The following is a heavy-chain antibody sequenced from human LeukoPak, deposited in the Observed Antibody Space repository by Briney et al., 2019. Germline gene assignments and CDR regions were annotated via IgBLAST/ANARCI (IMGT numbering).Heavy chain of an antibody. V-gene: IGHV1-46*01. CDR3: ARGLEAAGATDY. J-gene: IGHJ4*02. Sequence: ASVKVSCKASGYTFTSYYMHWVRQAPGQGLEWMGIINPSGGRTSYAQKFQGRVTMTRDTSTSTGYMELSSLRSEDTAVYYCARGLEAAGATDYWGQGTLVTVSS. CDR2: INPSGGRT. D-gene: IGHD1-26*01. CDR1: GYTFTSYY.